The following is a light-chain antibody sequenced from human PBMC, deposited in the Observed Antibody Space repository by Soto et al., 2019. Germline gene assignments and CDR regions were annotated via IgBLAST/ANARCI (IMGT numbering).Light chain of an antibody. CDR3: NSYTSSSTLLYV. Sequence: QSALTQPASVSGSPGQSITISCTGTSSDVGGYNDVSWYQQHPGKATKLMIYDVSNRPSGVSNRFSGSKSGNTASLTISWLQAEDEADYYCNSYTSSSTLLYVFGTGTKVTVL. J-gene: IGLJ1*01. V-gene: IGLV2-14*01. CDR1: SSDVGGYND. CDR2: DVS.